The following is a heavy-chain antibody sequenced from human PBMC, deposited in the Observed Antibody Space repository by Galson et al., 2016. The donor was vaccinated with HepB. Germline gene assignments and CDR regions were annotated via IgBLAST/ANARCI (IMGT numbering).Heavy chain of an antibody. V-gene: IGHV3-30*03. CDR1: GFSLSNYG. CDR2: VSDDGTNK. D-gene: IGHD3-16*01. Sequence: SLRLSCAASGFSLSNYGIHWVRQAPGKGLEWVAVVSDDGTNKYYADSVKGRFTISKDNSKNTLYLQINSLRGEDTAVYYCARPRGTSYYYYGMDVWGQGTTVSVSS. CDR3: ARPRGTSYYYYGMDV. J-gene: IGHJ6*02.